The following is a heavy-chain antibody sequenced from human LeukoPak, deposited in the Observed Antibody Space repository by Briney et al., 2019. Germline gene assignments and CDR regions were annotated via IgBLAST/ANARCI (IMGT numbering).Heavy chain of an antibody. CDR2: INPNSGGT. CDR3: ATYPDTGSYYYFDY. Sequence: GASVKVSCKASGYTFTGYYMHWVRQAPGQGLEWMGWINPNSGGTNYAQKFQGRVTMTRDTSISTAYMELSRLRSDDTAVYYCATYPDTGSYYYFDYWGQGTLVTVSS. D-gene: IGHD1-26*01. CDR1: GYTFTGYY. V-gene: IGHV1-2*02. J-gene: IGHJ4*02.